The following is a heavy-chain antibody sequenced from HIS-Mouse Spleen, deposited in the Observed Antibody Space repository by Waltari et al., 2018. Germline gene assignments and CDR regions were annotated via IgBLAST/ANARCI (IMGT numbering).Heavy chain of an antibody. V-gene: IGHV3-74*01. CDR1: GFTFSSYW. CDR3: ARDLGAFDY. Sequence: EVQLVESGGGLVQPGGSLRLSCAASGFTFSSYWMHWVRQAPGKGVVGGARINSEGSSTSDADSVNGRFTISRDNAKNTLYLQMNSLRAEDTAVYYCARDLGAFDYWGQGTLVTVSS. CDR2: INSEGSST. J-gene: IGHJ4*02. D-gene: IGHD1-26*01.